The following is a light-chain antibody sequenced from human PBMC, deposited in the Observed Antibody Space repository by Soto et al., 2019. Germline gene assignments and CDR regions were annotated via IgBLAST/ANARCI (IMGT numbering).Light chain of an antibody. V-gene: IGKV3-15*01. CDR3: QQYNVWPQT. CDR2: SVS. CDR1: QSVSSN. Sequence: IVFTQSPVTLSLSPVETATLSCRASQSVSSNLAWYQQRPGQAPRLLIYSVSSRDTDIPARFSGGGSGTEFTLTINSLQTEDFGVYYCQQYNVWPQTFGQGTKVDIK. J-gene: IGKJ1*01.